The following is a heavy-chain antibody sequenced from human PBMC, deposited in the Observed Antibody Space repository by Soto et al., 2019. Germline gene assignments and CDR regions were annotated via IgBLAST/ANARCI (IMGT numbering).Heavy chain of an antibody. J-gene: IGHJ6*02. Sequence: PGGFLRLSCAASGFTFSSYGMHWVRQAPGKGLEWVAVISYDGSNKYYADSVKGRFTISRDNSKNTLYLQMNSLRAEDTAVYYCAKDWVPIGYSSSWMTGNYYYYGMDVWGQGTTVTVSS. D-gene: IGHD6-13*01. CDR3: AKDWVPIGYSSSWMTGNYYYYGMDV. V-gene: IGHV3-30*18. CDR2: ISYDGSNK. CDR1: GFTFSSYG.